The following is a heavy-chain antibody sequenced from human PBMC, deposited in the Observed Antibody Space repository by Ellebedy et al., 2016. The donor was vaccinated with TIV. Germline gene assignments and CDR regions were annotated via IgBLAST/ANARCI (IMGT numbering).Heavy chain of an antibody. J-gene: IGHJ4*02. CDR2: IYPGDLDI. CDR3: ARLGALDCSGGSCYPFDY. Sequence: KVSXKGARYSFTNYWIGWVRQMPAKGLEWMGIIYPGDLDIRYSPSFQGQVTISADKSISTAYLQWSSLKASDTAMYYCARLGALDCSGGSCYPFDYWGQGTLVTVSS. V-gene: IGHV5-51*01. D-gene: IGHD2-15*01. CDR1: RYSFTNYW.